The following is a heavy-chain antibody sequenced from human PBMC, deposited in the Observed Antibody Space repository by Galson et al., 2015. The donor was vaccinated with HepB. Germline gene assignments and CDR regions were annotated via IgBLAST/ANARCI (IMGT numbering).Heavy chain of an antibody. V-gene: IGHV3-23*01. CDR1: GFTFSSHA. J-gene: IGHJ4*02. CDR2: ISGSGGST. CDR3: AKGFSSGWLQLGY. Sequence: SLRLSCAASGFTFSSHAMSWVRQTPGKGLEWVSAISGSGGSTYYADSEKGRFTISRDNSKTTLYLQMKSLIAEDTAVYYCAKGFSSGWLQLGYWGQGTLVTVSS. D-gene: IGHD6-19*01.